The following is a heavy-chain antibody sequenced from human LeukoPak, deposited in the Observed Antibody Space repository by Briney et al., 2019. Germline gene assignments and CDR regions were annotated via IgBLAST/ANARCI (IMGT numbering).Heavy chain of an antibody. D-gene: IGHD3-16*01. CDR2: IYYSGST. CDR1: GGSISSYY. CDR3: ARGGNNDAFDI. Sequence: PSETLSLTCTVSGGSISSYYWSWIRQPPGKGLEWIGYIYYSGSTNYNPSLKSRVTISVDTSKNQFSLKLSSVTAADTAVYYCARGGNNDAFDIWAKGQWSPSLQ. J-gene: IGHJ3*02. V-gene: IGHV4-59*01.